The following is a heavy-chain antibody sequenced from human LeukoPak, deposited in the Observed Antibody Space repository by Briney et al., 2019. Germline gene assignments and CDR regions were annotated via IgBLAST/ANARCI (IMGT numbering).Heavy chain of an antibody. CDR3: ARDLGSGYDNNWFDP. CDR2: INPSGGST. CDR1: GYTFSSYY. J-gene: IGHJ5*02. V-gene: IGHV1-46*01. Sequence: ASVKVSCKASGYTFSSYYMHWVRQAPGQGLEWMGIINPSGGSTNYAQRFQGRVTMTRDTSTSIVYMELSSLRSEDTAVYYCARDLGSGYDNNWFDPWGQGTLVTVSS. D-gene: IGHD5-12*01.